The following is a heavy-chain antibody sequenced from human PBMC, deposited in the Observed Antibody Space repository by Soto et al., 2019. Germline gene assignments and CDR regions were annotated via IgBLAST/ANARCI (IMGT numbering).Heavy chain of an antibody. Sequence: GGSLRLSCAASGFTFNSYAMSWVRQAPGKGLEWVSAISGSGGSTYYADSVKGRFTISRDNSKNTLYLQMNSLRAEDTAVYYCAKESRSDIVATISDYFDYWGQGTLVTVSS. CDR3: AKESRSDIVATISDYFDY. D-gene: IGHD5-12*01. V-gene: IGHV3-23*01. CDR2: ISGSGGST. J-gene: IGHJ4*02. CDR1: GFTFNSYA.